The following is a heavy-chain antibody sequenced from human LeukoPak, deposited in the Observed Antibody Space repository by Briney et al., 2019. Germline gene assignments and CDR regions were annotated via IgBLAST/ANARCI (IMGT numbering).Heavy chain of an antibody. V-gene: IGHV4-34*01. CDR2: INHSGST. CDR1: GGSFSGYY. Sequence: SETLSLTCAVYGGSFSGYYWSWIRQPPGKGLEWIGEINHSGSTNYNPSLKSRVTMSVDTSKNQFSLKLSSVTAADTAVYYCARGRLGNYYGSGSYYSTYYYYYYGMDVWGQGTTVTVSS. J-gene: IGHJ6*02. D-gene: IGHD3-10*01. CDR3: ARGRLGNYYGSGSYYSTYYYYYYGMDV.